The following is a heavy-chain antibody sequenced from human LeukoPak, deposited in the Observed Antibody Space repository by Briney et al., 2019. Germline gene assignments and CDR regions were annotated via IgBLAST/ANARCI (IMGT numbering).Heavy chain of an antibody. CDR1: GFAFSDYY. D-gene: IGHD2-2*01. CDR3: LSRALDRGYCSSTSCPSAYYFDY. J-gene: IGHJ4*02. CDR2: IKDDGSET. Sequence: PGGSLRLSCAASGFAFSDYYMSWIRQAPGKGLEWVANIKDDGSETYYVNSERGRFTISRDNAKNSLYLQMSGLRVEDTAVYYCLSRALDRGYCSSTSCPSAYYFDYWGQGTLVTVSS. V-gene: IGHV3-7*03.